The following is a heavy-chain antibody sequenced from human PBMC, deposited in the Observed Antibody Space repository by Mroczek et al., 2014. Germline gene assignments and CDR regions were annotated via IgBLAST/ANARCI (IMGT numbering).Heavy chain of an antibody. D-gene: IGHD1-26*01. CDR1: GFTFSSYG. Sequence: QVQLVQSGGGVVQPGRSLRLSCAASGFTFSSYGMHWVRQAPGKGLEWVAVISYDGSNKYYADSVKGRFTISRDNSKNTLYLQMNSLRAEDTAVYYCAKERRSPYSGSYWFDYWGQGTLVTVSS. CDR3: AKERRSPYSGSYWFDY. J-gene: IGHJ4*02. CDR2: ISYDGSNK. V-gene: IGHV3-30*18.